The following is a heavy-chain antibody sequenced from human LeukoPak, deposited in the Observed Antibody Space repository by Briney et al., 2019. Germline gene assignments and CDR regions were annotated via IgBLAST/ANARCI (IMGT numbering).Heavy chain of an antibody. D-gene: IGHD6-19*01. Sequence: GGSLRLSCAASGFTFSNFWMHWVRQAPGKGLVWVSRINSDGSTANYADSVKGRFTISRDNAKNTLYLQLNSLRADDTAVYYCARVKGYSSGWYCDYWAREPWSPSPQ. CDR1: GFTFSNFW. CDR2: INSDGSTA. J-gene: IGHJ4*02. V-gene: IGHV3-74*01. CDR3: ARVKGYSSGWYCDY.